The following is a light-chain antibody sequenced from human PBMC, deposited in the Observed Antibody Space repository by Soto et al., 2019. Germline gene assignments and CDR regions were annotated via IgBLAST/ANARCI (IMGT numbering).Light chain of an antibody. CDR2: EVD. CDR1: GSDVGAYKY. J-gene: IGLJ1*01. Sequence: QSALTQPPSASGSPGQSLTISCAETGSDVGAYKYVSWYQQHPGKAPKLIIYEVDKRPSGVPDRFSGSKSGNTASLTVSGLQAEDEADYYCSSYGGSNIPLYVFGTGTKVTVL. CDR3: SSYGGSNIPLYV. V-gene: IGLV2-8*01.